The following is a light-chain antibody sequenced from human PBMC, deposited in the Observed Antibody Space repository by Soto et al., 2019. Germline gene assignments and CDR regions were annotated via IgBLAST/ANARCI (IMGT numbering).Light chain of an antibody. CDR2: GAS. CDR1: QSISSSY. CDR3: QQYGTSSLT. J-gene: IGKJ4*01. Sequence: EIMLTQSPGTLSLSPGERATLSCRASQSISSSYLAWYQQKPGQAPRLLIHGASTRATGTPDRFSGGGSGTDFTLNIRRLEPEDFAVYYCQQYGTSSLTFGGGTKVDIK. V-gene: IGKV3-20*01.